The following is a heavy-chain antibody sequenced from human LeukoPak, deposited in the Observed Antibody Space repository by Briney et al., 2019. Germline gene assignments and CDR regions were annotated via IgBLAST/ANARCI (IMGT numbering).Heavy chain of an antibody. CDR3: ARGVYYDILTGYYDGVDAFDI. Sequence: GASVKVSCKASGYTFTSYGISWVRQAPGQGLEWMGWISAYNGNTNYAQKLQGRVTMTTDTPTSTAHMELRSLRSDDTAVYYCARGVYYDILTGYYDGVDAFDIWGQGTMVTVSS. D-gene: IGHD3-9*01. CDR2: ISAYNGNT. J-gene: IGHJ3*02. CDR1: GYTFTSYG. V-gene: IGHV1-18*04.